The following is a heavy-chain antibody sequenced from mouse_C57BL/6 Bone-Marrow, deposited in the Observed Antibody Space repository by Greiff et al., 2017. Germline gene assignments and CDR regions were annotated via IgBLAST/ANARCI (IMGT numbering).Heavy chain of an antibody. D-gene: IGHD2-4*01. V-gene: IGHV1-64*01. CDR3: ARWGMSTTRYFDD. J-gene: IGHJ2*01. CDR2: IHPNSGST. CDR1: GYTFTSYW. Sequence: QVQLQQPGAELVKPGASVKLSCKASGYTFTSYWMHWVKQRPGQGLEWIGMIHPNSGSTNYNEKFKSKATLTVDKSSSTAYMQLSSLTSEDSAVYDGARWGMSTTRYFDDWGQGTTLTVSS.